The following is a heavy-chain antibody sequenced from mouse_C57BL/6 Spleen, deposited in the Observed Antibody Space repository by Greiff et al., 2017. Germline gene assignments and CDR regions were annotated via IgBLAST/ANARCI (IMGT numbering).Heavy chain of an antibody. D-gene: IGHD2-5*01. J-gene: IGHJ4*01. CDR2: ISSGGSYT. CDR1: GFTFSSYG. Sequence: EVQVVESGGDLVKPGGSLKLSCAASGFTFSSYGMSWVRQTPDKRLEWVATISSGGSYTYYPDSVKGRFTISRDNAKNTLYLQMSSLKSEDTAMYYCARTYSNHAMDYWGQGTSVTVSS. CDR3: ARTYSNHAMDY. V-gene: IGHV5-6*01.